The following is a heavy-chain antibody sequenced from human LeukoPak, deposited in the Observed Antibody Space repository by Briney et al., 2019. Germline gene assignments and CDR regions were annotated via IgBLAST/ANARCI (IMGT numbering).Heavy chain of an antibody. J-gene: IGHJ6*02. CDR2: IYYSGST. Sequence: PSQTLSLTCTVSGGSISSGGYYWSWIRQHPGKGLEWIGYIYYSGSTYYNPSLKSRVTISVDTSKNQFSLKLSSVTAADTAVYYCARDSYALDYYYGMDVWGQGTTVTVSS. CDR3: ARDSYALDYYYGMDV. D-gene: IGHD3-16*01. CDR1: GGSISSGGYY. V-gene: IGHV4-31*03.